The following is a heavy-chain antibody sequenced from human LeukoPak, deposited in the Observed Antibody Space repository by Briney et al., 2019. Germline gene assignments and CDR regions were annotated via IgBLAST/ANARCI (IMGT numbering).Heavy chain of an antibody. D-gene: IGHD6-13*01. Sequence: GASVKVSCKASGYTFTGYYMHWVRQAPGQGLEWMGWINPNSGGTNYAQKFQGWVTMTRDTSISTAYMELSRLRSDDTAVYYCAREGIAAVGAIDYWGQGTLVTVSS. CDR2: INPNSGGT. CDR3: AREGIAAVGAIDY. J-gene: IGHJ4*02. CDR1: GYTFTGYY. V-gene: IGHV1-2*04.